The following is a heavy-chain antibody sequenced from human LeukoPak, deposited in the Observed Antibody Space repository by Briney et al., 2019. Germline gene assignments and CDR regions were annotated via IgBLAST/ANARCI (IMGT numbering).Heavy chain of an antibody. CDR1: GFTFSSYA. D-gene: IGHD4-17*01. CDR2: ISGSGGRT. Sequence: GGSLRLSCAASGFTFSSYAMRLVRQAPGKGLEWVSVISGSGGRTYYADSVKGRFTISRDNSKNTLYLQMNSLRAEDTAIYYCAKHGEAYGDSKTDYWGQGTLVTVSS. CDR3: AKHGEAYGDSKTDY. V-gene: IGHV3-23*01. J-gene: IGHJ4*02.